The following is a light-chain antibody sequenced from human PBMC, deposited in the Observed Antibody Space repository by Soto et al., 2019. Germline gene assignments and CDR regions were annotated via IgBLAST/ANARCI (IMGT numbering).Light chain of an antibody. Sequence: PGERVTLSCRASQSVSSSYLTWYQQKPGQAPRLLIYDASTRATGMPARFSGSGSGTDFTLTISSLEPEDFAVYYCQQRSNWPLTFGGGTKVDIK. CDR2: DAS. CDR1: QSVSSSY. J-gene: IGKJ4*01. V-gene: IGKV3-11*01. CDR3: QQRSNWPLT.